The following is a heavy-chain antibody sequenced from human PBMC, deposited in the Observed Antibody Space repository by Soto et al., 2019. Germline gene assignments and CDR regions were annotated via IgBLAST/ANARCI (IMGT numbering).Heavy chain of an antibody. J-gene: IGHJ5*02. CDR2: IYYSGST. V-gene: IGHV4-39*01. CDR3: ATSNWFDP. Sequence: QLQLQESGPGLVKPSETLSLTCTVSGGSSISRGYYWGWIRQPPGKGLEWIGTIYYSGSTYYNPSLKSRVTISVDTSKNQFSLKLSSVTAADTAVYYCATSNWFDPWGQGTLFTVSS. CDR1: GGSSISRGYY.